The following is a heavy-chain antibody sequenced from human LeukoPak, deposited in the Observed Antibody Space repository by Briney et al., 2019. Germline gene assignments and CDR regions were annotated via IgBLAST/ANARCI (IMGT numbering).Heavy chain of an antibody. CDR2: VNADGGNT. CDR3: TKRVKYGGTWDHFAD. CDR1: GFTFDSYR. Sequence: GGSLRLSCAAAGFTFDSYRMSRVRQAPGKGLEWVSTVNADGGNTYYADSVKGRFTISRDNSKSTLILQMNSLRVEDTALYYCTKRVKYGGTWDHFADWGQGTLVTVSS. J-gene: IGHJ4*02. D-gene: IGHD1-26*01. V-gene: IGHV3-23*01.